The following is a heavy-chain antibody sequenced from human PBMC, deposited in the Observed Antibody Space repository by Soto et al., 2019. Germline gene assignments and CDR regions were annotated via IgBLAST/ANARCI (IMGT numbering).Heavy chain of an antibody. CDR1: GFSVKRYW. CDR3: GKGKELGVVRYGLDA. V-gene: IGHV3-74*01. CDR2: FGGDENYT. D-gene: IGHD3-3*01. Sequence: LRLSCGASGFSVKRYWMHWVRQAPGKGLVWLSRFGGDENYTDYADSVRGRFTISRDIAKNTIYLQMNSLRAEDTAVYYCGKGKELGVVRYGLDAWGQGTTVTVSS. J-gene: IGHJ6*02.